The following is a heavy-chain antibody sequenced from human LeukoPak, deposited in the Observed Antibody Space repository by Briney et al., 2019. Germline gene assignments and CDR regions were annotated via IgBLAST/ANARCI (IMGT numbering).Heavy chain of an antibody. J-gene: IGHJ5*02. CDR1: GGSISSGSYY. CDR3: ATLTGTTSHWFDP. V-gene: IGHV4-61*02. D-gene: IGHD1-20*01. Sequence: PSETLSLTCTVSGGSISSGSYYWSWIRQPAGKGLEWIGRIYTSGSTNYNPSLKSRVTISVDTSKNQFSLKLSSVTAADTAVYYCATLTGTTSHWFDPWGQGTLVTVSS. CDR2: IYTSGST.